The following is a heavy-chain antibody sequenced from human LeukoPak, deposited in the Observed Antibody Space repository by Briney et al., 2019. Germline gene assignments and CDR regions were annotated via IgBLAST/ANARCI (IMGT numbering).Heavy chain of an antibody. J-gene: IGHJ6*04. CDR2: IKHSGST. CDR3: ARGRLEQQLVSYYYYGMDV. V-gene: IGHV4-34*01. CDR1: GHSFIVYY. Sequence: KPAEPLSLTCALYGHSFIVYYSSWLRHPPGKGLECLGEIKHSGSTNYNPPLKSRVTISVDSSKNQFSLKLSSVTAANTAVYYCARGRLEQQLVSYYYYGMDVWGKGTTVTVSS. D-gene: IGHD6-13*01.